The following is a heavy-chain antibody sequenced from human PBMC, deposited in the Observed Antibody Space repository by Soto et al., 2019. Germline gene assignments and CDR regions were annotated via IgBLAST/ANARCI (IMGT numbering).Heavy chain of an antibody. V-gene: IGHV3-23*01. CDR1: GFTFSSYA. CDR3: ARDSGYSSGPHYGMDV. CDR2: ISGSGGST. Sequence: PGGSLRLSCAASGFTFSSYAMSWVLQAPGKGLEWVSAISGSGGSTYYADSVKGRFTISRDNSKNTLYLQMNSLRAEDTAVYYCARDSGYSSGPHYGMDVWGQGTTVTVYS. J-gene: IGHJ6*02. D-gene: IGHD6-19*01.